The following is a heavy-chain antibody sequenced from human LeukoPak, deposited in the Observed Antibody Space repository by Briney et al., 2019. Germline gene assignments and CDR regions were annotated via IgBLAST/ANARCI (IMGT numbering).Heavy chain of an antibody. J-gene: IGHJ3*02. CDR2: ISYDGSNK. CDR3: ARGPGPIAGAKNPFDI. Sequence: GRSLRLSCAASGLTFSSYAMHWVRQAPGKGLEWVAVISYDGSNKYYADSVKGRFTISGDRSKNTLYLQMNSLRPEDTAFYYCARGPGPIAGAKNPFDIWGQGTMVTVSS. CDR1: GLTFSSYA. D-gene: IGHD1-26*01. V-gene: IGHV3-30*01.